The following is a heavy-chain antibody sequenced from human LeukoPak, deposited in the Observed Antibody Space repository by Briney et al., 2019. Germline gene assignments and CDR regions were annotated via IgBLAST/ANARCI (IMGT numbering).Heavy chain of an antibody. CDR1: GGSISTYF. D-gene: IGHD3-3*01. V-gene: IGHV4-59*08. CDR3: ARHVTSPYYDFWSGYPPLDY. CDR2: IYYSGST. Sequence: SETLSLTCTVSGGSISTYFWIWIRQPPGKGLEWIGNIYYSGSTDYNPSLKSRVTISVDTSKNQFSLKLSSVTAADTAVYYCARHVTSPYYDFWSGYPPLDYWGQGTLVTVSS. J-gene: IGHJ4*02.